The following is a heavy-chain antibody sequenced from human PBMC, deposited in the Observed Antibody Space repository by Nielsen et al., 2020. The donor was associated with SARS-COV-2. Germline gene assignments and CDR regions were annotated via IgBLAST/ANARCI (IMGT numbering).Heavy chain of an antibody. CDR2: ISYDGSNK. V-gene: IGHV3-30-3*01. D-gene: IGHD3-3*01. CDR3: ARDGEYYDFWSGQLHYYYYMDV. CDR1: GFTFSSYA. J-gene: IGHJ6*03. Sequence: GGSLRLSCAASGFTFSSYAMHWVRQAPGKGLEWVAVISYDGSNKYYADSVKGRFTISRDNSKNTLYLQMNSLRAEDTAVYYCARDGEYYDFWSGQLHYYYYMDVWGKGTTVTVSS.